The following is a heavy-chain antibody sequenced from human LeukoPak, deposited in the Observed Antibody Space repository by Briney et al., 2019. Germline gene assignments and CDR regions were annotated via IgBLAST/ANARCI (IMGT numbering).Heavy chain of an antibody. CDR1: GGSFSGYY. Sequence: TSETLSLTCAVYGGSFSGYYWSWIRQPPGKGLEWIGEMNHSGSTNYNPSLKSRVTISVDTSKNQFSLKLSSVTAADTALYYCARAYYDYVWGSYRYSLAVNDYWGQGTLVTVSS. J-gene: IGHJ4*02. CDR2: MNHSGST. V-gene: IGHV4-34*01. CDR3: ARAYYDYVWGSYRYSLAVNDY. D-gene: IGHD3-16*02.